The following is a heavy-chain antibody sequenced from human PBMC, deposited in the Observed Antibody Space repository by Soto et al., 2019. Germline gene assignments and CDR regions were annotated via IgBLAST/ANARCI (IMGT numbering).Heavy chain of an antibody. CDR1: GFTFDDYA. CDR2: ISGNSGSI. D-gene: IGHD3-9*01. J-gene: IGHJ6*03. V-gene: IGHV3-9*01. Sequence: EVQLVESGGGLVQPGRSLRLSCAASGFTFDDYAMHWVRQAPGKGLEWVSGISGNSGSIGYADSVKGRFTISRDNAKNSLYLQMNSLRAEDTALYYCAKDKAYDILTGYRYMDVWGKGTTVTVSS. CDR3: AKDKAYDILTGYRYMDV.